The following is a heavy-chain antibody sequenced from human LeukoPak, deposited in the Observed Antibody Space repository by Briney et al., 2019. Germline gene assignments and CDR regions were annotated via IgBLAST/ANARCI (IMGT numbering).Heavy chain of an antibody. CDR1: GFTFSTSW. CDR3: ARENQGYCSSTSCSYFDS. D-gene: IGHD2-2*01. V-gene: IGHV3-7*01. CDR2: IKRDGSET. Sequence: PGGSLRLSCGASGFTFSTSWMSWVRQAPGKGLEWVANIKRDGSETYYVDSVKGRFTISRDNAKNSLYLQVNSLRAEDTAVYYCARENQGYCSSTSCSYFDSWGHGTLVTVSS. J-gene: IGHJ4*01.